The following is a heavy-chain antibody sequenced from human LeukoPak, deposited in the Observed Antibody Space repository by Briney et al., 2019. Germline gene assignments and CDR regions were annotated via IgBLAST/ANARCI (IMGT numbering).Heavy chain of an antibody. CDR3: AREQLWSFDY. Sequence: SVKVSCKASGGTFSSYAISWVRQAPGQGLEWMGRIIPILGIANYAQKFQGRVTITADKSTSTAYMELSSLRSEDTAVYYCAREQLWSFDYWGQGTLVTVPS. CDR1: GGTFSSYA. V-gene: IGHV1-69*04. CDR2: IIPILGIA. D-gene: IGHD5-18*01. J-gene: IGHJ4*02.